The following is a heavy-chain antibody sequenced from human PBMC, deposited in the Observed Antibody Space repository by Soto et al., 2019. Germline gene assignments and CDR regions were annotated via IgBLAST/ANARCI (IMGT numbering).Heavy chain of an antibody. D-gene: IGHD2-15*01. CDR3: AKEIVAAAYVETSPFDF. V-gene: IGHV3-23*01. J-gene: IGHJ4*02. CDR2: IDGSGGDT. CDR1: GFTFSSYA. Sequence: EVQLLESGGGLVRPGGSLRLPCAASGFTFSSYAMGWVRRPPGRGLEWVSVIDGSGGDTSFADSVKGRFTISRDNSKNTLYLHMNSLRAEDTARYYCAKEIVAAAYVETSPFDFWGQGTQVTVSS.